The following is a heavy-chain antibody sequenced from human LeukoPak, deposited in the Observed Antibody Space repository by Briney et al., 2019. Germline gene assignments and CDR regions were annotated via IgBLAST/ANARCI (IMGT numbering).Heavy chain of an antibody. J-gene: IGHJ4*02. CDR1: GFTFSSYA. Sequence: GGSLRLSCAASGFTFSSYAMSWVRQAPGKGLEWVSAISGSGGSTYYADSVKGRFTISRDNSKNTLYLQMNSLRAEDTAVYYCAKDRPNYDFWSGDDFDYWGQGTLVTVSS. CDR3: AKDRPNYDFWSGDDFDY. D-gene: IGHD3-3*01. CDR2: ISGSGGST. V-gene: IGHV3-23*01.